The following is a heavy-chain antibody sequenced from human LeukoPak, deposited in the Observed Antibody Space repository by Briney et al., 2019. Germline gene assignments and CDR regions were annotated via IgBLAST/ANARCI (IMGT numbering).Heavy chain of an antibody. V-gene: IGHV3-74*01. CDR3: ARTTTGAFFDY. Sequence: GGSLRLSCAASGFTFSTYWIHWVRQAPGKGLVWVSHINGDGSSTSYADSVKGRFAISRNNAKNTLYLQMNSLRAEDTAVYYCARTTTGAFFDYWGQGALVTVSS. CDR2: INGDGSST. CDR1: GFTFSTYW. J-gene: IGHJ4*02. D-gene: IGHD2-8*02.